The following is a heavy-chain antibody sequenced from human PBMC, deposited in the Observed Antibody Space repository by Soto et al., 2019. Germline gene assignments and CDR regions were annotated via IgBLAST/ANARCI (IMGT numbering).Heavy chain of an antibody. Sequence: SVKASCKAAGATFSCYAFSWVRQAPGQGLEWMGGIIPIFGTANYAQKFQGRVTITADESTSTAYMELSSLRSEDTAVYYCATTLMVRGLSHYYYGMDVWGQGTTVTVSS. D-gene: IGHD3-10*01. J-gene: IGHJ6*02. CDR3: ATTLMVRGLSHYYYGMDV. CDR1: GATFSCYA. CDR2: IIPIFGTA. V-gene: IGHV1-69*13.